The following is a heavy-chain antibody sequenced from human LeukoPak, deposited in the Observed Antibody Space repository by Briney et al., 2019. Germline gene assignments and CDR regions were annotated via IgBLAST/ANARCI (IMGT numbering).Heavy chain of an antibody. J-gene: IGHJ4*02. Sequence: GASVKVSCKASGYTFIRYYIHWVRQAPGQGLEWMGWMNPNSGNTGYAQKFQGRVTMTRNTSISTAYMELSSLRSEDTAVYYCARLPVEAVAGPGYWAPGTLV. CDR1: GYTFIRYY. CDR2: MNPNSGNT. D-gene: IGHD6-19*01. CDR3: ARLPVEAVAGPGY. V-gene: IGHV1-8*01.